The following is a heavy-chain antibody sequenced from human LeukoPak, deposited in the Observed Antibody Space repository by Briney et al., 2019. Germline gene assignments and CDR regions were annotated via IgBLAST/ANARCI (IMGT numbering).Heavy chain of an antibody. CDR2: INSKTDGGTT. V-gene: IGHV3-15*01. CDR3: TTVTSGSGTYHKYYFDY. CDR1: GFTFNNAW. D-gene: IGHD3-10*01. Sequence: GGSLTLSCAASGFTFNNAWMSWVRQAPGKGLEWVGRINSKTDGGTTDYAAPVKSIFTISRDDSKNTLNLQMNSLKTVYTAVYYCTTVTSGSGTYHKYYFDYWGQGTLVTVSS. J-gene: IGHJ4*02.